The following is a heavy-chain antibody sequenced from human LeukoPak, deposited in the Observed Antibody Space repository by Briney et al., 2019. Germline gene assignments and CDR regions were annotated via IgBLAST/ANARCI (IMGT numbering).Heavy chain of an antibody. D-gene: IGHD3-22*01. CDR2: VYYSGST. J-gene: IGHJ4*02. CDR3: ASGRFKASSGYYLH. Sequence: SETLSLTCTVSGGSISSYYWSWIRQPPGKGLEWIGYVYYSGSTNYNPSLKSRVTISVDTSKNQFSLKLSSVTAADTAVYYCASGRFKASSGYYLHWGQGTLVTVSS. CDR1: GGSISSYY. V-gene: IGHV4-59*01.